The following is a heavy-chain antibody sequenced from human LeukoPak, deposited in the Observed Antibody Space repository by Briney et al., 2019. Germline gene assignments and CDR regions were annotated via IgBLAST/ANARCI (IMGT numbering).Heavy chain of an antibody. V-gene: IGHV3-30*03. Sequence: PGGSLRLSCAASGFTFSSYGMHWVRQAPGKGLEWVAVISYDGSNKYYADSVKGRFTISRDNSKNTLYLQMNSLRAEDTAVYYCARDSAFLTNPYNWNYAANFDYWGQGTLVTVSS. CDR2: ISYDGSNK. CDR1: GFTFSSYG. CDR3: ARDSAFLTNPYNWNYAANFDY. J-gene: IGHJ4*02. D-gene: IGHD1-7*01.